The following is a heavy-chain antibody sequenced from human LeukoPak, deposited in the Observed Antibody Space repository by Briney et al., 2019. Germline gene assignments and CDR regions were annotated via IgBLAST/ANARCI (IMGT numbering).Heavy chain of an antibody. Sequence: PGGSLRLSCAASGFTFSSYWMTGVRQAPGKGLEWVANIKEDGSANYYADSVKGRFTISRDNAKNSLFLQLNSLRAEDTALYYYARDLHYYVAMDVRGQGTTVTVSS. CDR2: IKEDGSAN. D-gene: IGHD3-10*02. CDR1: GFTFSSYW. J-gene: IGHJ6*02. V-gene: IGHV3-7*05. CDR3: ARDLHYYVAMDV.